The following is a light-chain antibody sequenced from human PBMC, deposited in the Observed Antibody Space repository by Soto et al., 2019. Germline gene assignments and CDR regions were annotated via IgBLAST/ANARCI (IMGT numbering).Light chain of an antibody. V-gene: IGLV7-43*01. CDR3: LLYYGGQMGV. CDR2: STN. J-gene: IGLJ2*01. CDR1: TGAVTSGYY. Sequence: QTVLTQEPSLTVSPGGTVTLTCASSTGAVTSGYYPNWFQQKPGQAPRALIYSTNNKYSWTPVRFSGSLLGGKAALTLSGVQPEDEAEYYCLLYYGGQMGVFGGGTKLTVL.